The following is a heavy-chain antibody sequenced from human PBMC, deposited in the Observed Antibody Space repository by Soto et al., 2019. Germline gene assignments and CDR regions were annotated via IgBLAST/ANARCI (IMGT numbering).Heavy chain of an antibody. CDR3: ARDYYGSGSHHYYYGMDV. V-gene: IGHV3-33*01. CDR1: GFTFSSYG. D-gene: IGHD3-10*01. J-gene: IGHJ6*02. Sequence: PGGSLRLSCAASGFTFSSYGMHWVRQAPGKGLEWVAVIWYDGSNKYYADSVKGRFTISRDNSKNTLYLQMNSLRAEDTAVYYCARDYYGSGSHHYYYGMDVWGQGTTVTV. CDR2: IWYDGSNK.